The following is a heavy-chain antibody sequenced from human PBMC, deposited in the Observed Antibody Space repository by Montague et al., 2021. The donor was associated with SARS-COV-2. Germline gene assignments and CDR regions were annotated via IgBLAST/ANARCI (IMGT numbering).Heavy chain of an antibody. CDR1: GFTFSSYW. CDR2: INSDGSST. CDR3: ARDIVAPYYFDY. V-gene: IGHV3-74*01. D-gene: IGHD5-12*01. Sequence: SLRLSCAASGFTFSSYWMRWVRQAPGKGLVWVSRINSDGSSTSYADSVKGRFTISRDNAKNTLYLQMNSLRAEDTAVYYCARDIVAPYYFDYWGQGTLVTVSS. J-gene: IGHJ4*02.